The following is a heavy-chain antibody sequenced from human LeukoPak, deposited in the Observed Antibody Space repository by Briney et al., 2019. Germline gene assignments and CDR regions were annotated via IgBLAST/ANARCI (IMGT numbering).Heavy chain of an antibody. V-gene: IGHV3-49*03. CDR2: IRSKAYGGTT. CDR3: TRPDYGEKASFQH. CDR1: GFTSGDYA. Sequence: PGGSLRLSCTASGFTSGDYAMSWFRQAPGKGLEWVGFIRSKAYGGTTEYAASVKGRFTISRDDSKSIAYLQMNSLKTEDTAVYYCTRPDYGEKASFQHWGQGTLVTVSS. J-gene: IGHJ1*01. D-gene: IGHD4-17*01.